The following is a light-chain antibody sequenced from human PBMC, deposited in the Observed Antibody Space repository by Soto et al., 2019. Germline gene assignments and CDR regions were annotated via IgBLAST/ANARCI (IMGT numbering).Light chain of an antibody. CDR3: QQYNSYIEIT. CDR1: QSISSW. Sequence: DIQMTQSPSTLSASVGDRVTITCRASQSISSWLAWYQQKPGKAPKLLIYDASSLESGVPSRFSGSGSGTGFTLTISSLQPDDFATYYCQQYNSYIEITFGQGTRLEIK. J-gene: IGKJ5*01. V-gene: IGKV1-5*01. CDR2: DAS.